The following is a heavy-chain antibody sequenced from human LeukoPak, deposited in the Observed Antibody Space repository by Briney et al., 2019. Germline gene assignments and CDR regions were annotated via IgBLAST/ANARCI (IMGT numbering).Heavy chain of an antibody. CDR1: GYSFTIYW. V-gene: IGHV5-51*01. CDR2: IYPGESDT. J-gene: IGHJ3*01. CDR3: VRFGDGSNLGGDAFDF. D-gene: IGHD4-23*01. Sequence: GESLKISCKGSGYSFTIYWIGWVRQMPGKGLEWMAIIYPGESDTRYSPSFQGQVAISVDKLINTAYLQWSSLKASDTAMYYCVRFGDGSNLGGDAFDFWGQGTMVTVSS.